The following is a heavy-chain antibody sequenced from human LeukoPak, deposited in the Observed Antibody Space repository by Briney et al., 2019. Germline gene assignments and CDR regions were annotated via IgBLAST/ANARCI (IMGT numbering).Heavy chain of an antibody. V-gene: IGHV3-74*01. D-gene: IGHD1-1*01. Sequence: GGSLRLSCAASGFTFSSNWMHWVRQGPGKGLVWVSRINSDGSSTSYADSVKGRFTISRDDAKNTLYLQMNSLRAEDTAVYYCAGAAEGQLAYSFDIWGQGTMVTVSS. CDR3: AGAAEGQLAYSFDI. CDR2: INSDGSST. CDR1: GFTFSSNW. J-gene: IGHJ3*02.